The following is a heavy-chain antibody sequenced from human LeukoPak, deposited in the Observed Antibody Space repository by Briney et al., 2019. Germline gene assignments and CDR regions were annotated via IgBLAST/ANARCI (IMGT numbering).Heavy chain of an antibody. J-gene: IGHJ2*01. D-gene: IGHD2-21*01. Sequence: SETLSLTCTVSGGSISSGDYYWSWIRQPPGKGLEWIGYIYYSGSTYYNPSLKSRVTISVDTSKNQFSLKLSSVTAADTAVYYCARTPQAYCGGDCYPRYFDLWGRGTLVTVSS. CDR2: IYYSGST. V-gene: IGHV4-30-4*08. CDR3: ARTPQAYCGGDCYPRYFDL. CDR1: GGSISSGDYY.